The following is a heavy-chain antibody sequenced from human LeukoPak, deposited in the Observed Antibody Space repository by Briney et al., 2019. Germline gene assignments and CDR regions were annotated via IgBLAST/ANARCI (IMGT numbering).Heavy chain of an antibody. CDR3: ARGVAASKLQAYDY. V-gene: IGHV3-21*01. D-gene: IGHD6-19*01. J-gene: IGHJ4*02. CDR2: ISSSSSYI. CDR1: GFTFSSYA. Sequence: GGSLRLSCAASGFTFSSYAMSWVRQAPGKGLEWVSSISSSSSYIYYADSVKGRFTISRDNAKNSLYLQMNSLRAEDTAVYYCARGVAASKLQAYDYWGQGTLVTVSS.